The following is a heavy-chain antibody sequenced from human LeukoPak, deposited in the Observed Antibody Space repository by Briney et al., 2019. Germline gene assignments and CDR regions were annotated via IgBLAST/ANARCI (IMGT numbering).Heavy chain of an antibody. CDR2: INHSGST. V-gene: IGHV4-34*01. CDR3: ARDRYNWNGEDS. Sequence: SETLSLTCAVYGGSFSGYYWKWIRQPPGKGLEWIGEINHSGSTNYNPSVKSRVTISINTSKNQFSLKLSSVTAADTAVYYCARDRYNWNGEDSWGPGTLVTVSS. J-gene: IGHJ4*02. CDR1: GGSFSGYY. D-gene: IGHD1-20*01.